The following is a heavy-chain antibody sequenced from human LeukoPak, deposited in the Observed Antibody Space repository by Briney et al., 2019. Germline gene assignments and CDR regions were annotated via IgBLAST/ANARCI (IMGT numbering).Heavy chain of an antibody. Sequence: SETLSLTCAVYGGSFSGYYWSWIRQPPGKGLEWIGEINHSGSTNYNPSLKSRVTISVDTSKNQFSLKLSSVTAADTAVYYCARVSSTNWFDPLGQGTLVTVSS. CDR2: INHSGST. CDR1: GGSFSGYY. CDR3: ARVSSTNWFDP. V-gene: IGHV4-34*01. J-gene: IGHJ5*02. D-gene: IGHD2-2*01.